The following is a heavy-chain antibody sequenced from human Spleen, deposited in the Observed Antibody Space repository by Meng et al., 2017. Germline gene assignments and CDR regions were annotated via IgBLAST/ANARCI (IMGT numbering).Heavy chain of an antibody. CDR2: IKQDGSEK. Sequence: GGSLRLSCAASGFTFSSYWMSWVRQAPGKGLEWVANIKQDGSEKYYVDSVKGRFTISRDNAKNSLYLQMNSLRAEDTAVYYCARNRMVRGYPLYYFDYWGQGTLVTVSS. J-gene: IGHJ4*02. CDR1: GFTFSSYW. CDR3: ARNRMVRGYPLYYFDY. D-gene: IGHD3-10*01. V-gene: IGHV3-7*01.